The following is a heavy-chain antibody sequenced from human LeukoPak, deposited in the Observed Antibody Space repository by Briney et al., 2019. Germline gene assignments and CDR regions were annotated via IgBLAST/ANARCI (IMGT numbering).Heavy chain of an antibody. CDR2: ISSSSSYI. J-gene: IGHJ3*02. Sequence: GGSLRLSCAASGFTFSLYSMNWVRQAPGKGLEWVSSISSSSSYIYYADSVKGRFTISRHNAKNSLYLQMKSLRAEDTALYYCAKETYYYDSSSYDYGAFDIWGQGTMVTVSS. V-gene: IGHV3-21*04. D-gene: IGHD3-22*01. CDR1: GFTFSLYS. CDR3: AKETYYYDSSSYDYGAFDI.